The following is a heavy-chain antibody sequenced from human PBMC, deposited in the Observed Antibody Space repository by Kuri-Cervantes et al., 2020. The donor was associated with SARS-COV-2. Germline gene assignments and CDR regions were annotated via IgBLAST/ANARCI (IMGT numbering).Heavy chain of an antibody. J-gene: IGHJ4*02. CDR3: ARARVLYYGSGTPLSGPDY. V-gene: IGHV3-30*01. D-gene: IGHD3-10*01. CDR2: ISYDGSNK. CDR1: GFTFSSYA. Sequence: GESLKISCAASGFTFSSYAMHWVRQAPGKGLEWVAVISYDGSNKYYADSVKGRFTISRDNSKNTLYLQMNSLRAEDTAVYYCARARVLYYGSGTPLSGPDYWGQGTLVTVSS.